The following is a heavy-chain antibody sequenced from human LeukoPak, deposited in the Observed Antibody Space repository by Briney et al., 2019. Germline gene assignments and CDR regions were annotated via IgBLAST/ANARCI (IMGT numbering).Heavy chain of an antibody. CDR2: IYYSGST. Sequence: PSETLSLTCTVSGGSIRSYYWSWIRQPPGKGLEWIGYIYYSGSTNYNPSLRSRVTISVDTSKNQFSLKLSSVTAADTAIYYCARLPNCNSTSCLRGAFGLWGQGTMLTVSS. V-gene: IGHV4-59*08. J-gene: IGHJ3*01. D-gene: IGHD2-2*01. CDR3: ARLPNCNSTSCLRGAFGL. CDR1: GGSIRSYY.